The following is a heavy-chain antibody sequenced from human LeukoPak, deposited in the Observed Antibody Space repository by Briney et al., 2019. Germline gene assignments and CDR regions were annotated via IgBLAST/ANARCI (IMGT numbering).Heavy chain of an antibody. Sequence: GRSLRLSYAASGFTFDDYAMHWVRQAPGKDLEWVSGISWNSGSIGYADSVKGRFTISRDNAKNSLYLQMNSLRAEDTALYYCARTLATKPYYFDYWGQGTLVTVSS. CDR1: GFTFDDYA. D-gene: IGHD5-24*01. CDR3: ARTLATKPYYFDY. CDR2: ISWNSGSI. V-gene: IGHV3-9*01. J-gene: IGHJ4*02.